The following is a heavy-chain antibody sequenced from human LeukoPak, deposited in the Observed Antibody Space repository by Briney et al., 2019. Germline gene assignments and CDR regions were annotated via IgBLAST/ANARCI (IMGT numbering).Heavy chain of an antibody. D-gene: IGHD3-10*01. Sequence: GGSLRLSCAASGFTFSSYGMSWVRQAPGKGLEWVADIWYDGSHKYYADSVKDRFTISRDNSKNTLHLQMDSLRAEDTAVYYCARDLLLWFGELSGDSDYWGQGTLVTVSS. CDR2: IWYDGSHK. V-gene: IGHV3-33*08. J-gene: IGHJ4*02. CDR3: ARDLLLWFGELSGDSDY. CDR1: GFTFSSYG.